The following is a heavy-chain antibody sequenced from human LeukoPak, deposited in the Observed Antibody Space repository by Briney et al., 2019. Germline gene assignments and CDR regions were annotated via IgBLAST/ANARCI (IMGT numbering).Heavy chain of an antibody. CDR2: IYYSGST. J-gene: IGHJ4*02. Sequence: PSETLSLTCTVSGGSISSGGYYWSWIRQHPGKGLEWIGYIYYSGSTYYDPSLKSRVTISVDTSKNQCSLKLRSVTAADTAVYYCARADYDSSGYYPDYWGQGTLVTVSS. CDR1: GGSISSGGYY. V-gene: IGHV4-31*03. CDR3: ARADYDSSGYYPDY. D-gene: IGHD3-22*01.